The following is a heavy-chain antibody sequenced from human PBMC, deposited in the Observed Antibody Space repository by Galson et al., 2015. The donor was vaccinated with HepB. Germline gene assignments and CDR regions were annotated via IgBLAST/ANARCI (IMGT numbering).Heavy chain of an antibody. V-gene: IGHV1-18*01. CDR2: ISAYNGNT. CDR3: ARDAMVRRYFDY. Sequence: QSGAEVTKPGTSVKVSCKASGYTFTSYGISWVRQAPGQGLEWMGWISAYNGNTNYAQKLQGRVTMTTDTSTSTAYMELRSLRSEDTAVYYCARDAMVRRYFDYWGQGTLVTVSS. J-gene: IGHJ4*02. D-gene: IGHD3-10*01. CDR1: GYTFTSYG.